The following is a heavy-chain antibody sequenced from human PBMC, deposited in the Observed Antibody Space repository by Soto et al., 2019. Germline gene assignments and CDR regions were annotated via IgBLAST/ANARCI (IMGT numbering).Heavy chain of an antibody. Sequence: GASVKVSCKASGYTFTGYYMHWVRQAPGQGLEWMGWINPNSGGTNYAQKFQGWVTMTRDTSISTAYMELSRLRSDDTAVYYCARGGYDYYPGYFDYWGQGTLVTVSS. CDR2: INPNSGGT. V-gene: IGHV1-2*04. J-gene: IGHJ4*02. CDR3: ARGGYDYYPGYFDY. CDR1: GYTFTGYY. D-gene: IGHD5-12*01.